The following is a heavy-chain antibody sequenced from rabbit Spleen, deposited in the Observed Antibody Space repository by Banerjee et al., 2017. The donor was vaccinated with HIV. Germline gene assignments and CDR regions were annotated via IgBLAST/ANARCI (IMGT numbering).Heavy chain of an antibody. CDR2: IATITGKT. D-gene: IGHD1-1*01. J-gene: IGHJ3*01. Sequence: QEQLEESGGGLVQPEGSLTLTCRASGFDLSSYYYYMCWVRQAPGKGLEWIGCIATITGKTFYATWAKGRFTISRASSTTVFLQVTRLTVADTATYFCARDLPEIVGWNFGFWGPGTLVTVS. V-gene: IGHV1S45*01. CDR3: ARDLPEIVGWNFGF. CDR1: GFDLSSYYYY.